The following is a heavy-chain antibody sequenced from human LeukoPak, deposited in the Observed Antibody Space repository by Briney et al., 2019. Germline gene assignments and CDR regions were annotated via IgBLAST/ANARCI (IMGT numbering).Heavy chain of an antibody. CDR3: AKFYDISTGYFDC. CDR2: ISGGGGSA. Sequence: GGSLRLSCAASGFTFSSYAMSWVRQSPGKGLEWVSAISGGGGSAYYADSVKGRFTISRDNSKNTLYLQMNSLRAEDTAVYYCAKFYDISTGYFDCWGQGTLVTVSS. CDR1: GFTFSSYA. V-gene: IGHV3-23*01. D-gene: IGHD3-9*01. J-gene: IGHJ4*02.